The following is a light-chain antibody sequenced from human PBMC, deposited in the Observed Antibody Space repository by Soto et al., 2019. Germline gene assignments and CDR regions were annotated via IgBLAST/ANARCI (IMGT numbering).Light chain of an antibody. CDR2: LGS. CDR1: QSLRHHNGYNY. CDR3: IQTLQAPYS. J-gene: IGKJ2*01. V-gene: IGKV2-28*01. Sequence: DIVMTQSPLSLPVTPGEPASISCRSSQSLRHHNGYNYLDWYLQKPGQSPQVLIYLGSNRASGVPDRVSGSGSGTVFTLKISRVEAEDVGVYYSIQTLQAPYSCGQGTKLEIK.